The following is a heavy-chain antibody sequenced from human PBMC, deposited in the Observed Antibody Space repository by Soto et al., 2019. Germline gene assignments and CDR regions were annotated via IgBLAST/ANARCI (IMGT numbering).Heavy chain of an antibody. CDR2: INMDGTST. Sequence: EVQLVESGGGLVQPGGSLRLSCVASGFTFSGDWMHWVRQAAGKGLVWVSRINMDGTSTNYADSVKGRFTISRDNAKNPLYLQMNSLRGDATGVYYCARGARGPYRHEYWGQGALVTVS. J-gene: IGHJ4*02. V-gene: IGHV3-74*01. CDR1: GFTFSGDW. D-gene: IGHD2-15*01. CDR3: ARGARGPYRHEY.